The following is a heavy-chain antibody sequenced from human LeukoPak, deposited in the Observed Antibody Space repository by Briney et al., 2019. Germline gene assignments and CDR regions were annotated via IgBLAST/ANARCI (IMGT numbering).Heavy chain of an antibody. CDR3: ARVESGSHFDY. J-gene: IGHJ4*02. CDR2: ISDSGDRT. D-gene: IGHD3-22*01. Sequence: GGSLRLSCAASGFTFRSYGMSWVRQGPGKGLEWVSSISDSGDRTNYADSVKGRFTISRDNSKNTLYLQMNSLRAEDTAVYYCARVESGSHFDYWGQGTLVTVSS. CDR1: GFTFRSYG. V-gene: IGHV3-23*01.